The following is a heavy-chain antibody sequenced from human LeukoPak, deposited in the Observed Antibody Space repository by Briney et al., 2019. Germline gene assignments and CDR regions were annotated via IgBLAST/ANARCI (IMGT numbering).Heavy chain of an antibody. CDR1: GDSISSYY. CDR3: ARFGERNKYGSGVFDY. J-gene: IGHJ4*02. V-gene: IGHV4-4*07. CDR2: INTSGNT. Sequence: PSETLSLTCTVSGDSISSYYWGWIRQPAGKGLEWIGRINTSGNTDYNPSLKSRGTMSIDTSKKQFSLRLNSVTAADTAVYYCARFGERNKYGSGVFDYWGQGTLVTVSS. D-gene: IGHD3-10*01.